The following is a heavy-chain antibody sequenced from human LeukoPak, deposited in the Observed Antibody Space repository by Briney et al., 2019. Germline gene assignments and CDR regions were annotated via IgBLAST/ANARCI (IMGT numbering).Heavy chain of an antibody. CDR1: GGSISSYY. V-gene: IGHV4-59*12. CDR3: ARTNYYDSSGYPY. Sequence: SETLSLTCTVSGGSISSYYWSWIRQPPGKGLEWIGYIYYSGSTNYNPSLKSRVTISVDTSKNQFSLKLSSVTAADTAVYYCARTNYYDSSGYPYWGQGTLVTVSS. CDR2: IYYSGST. D-gene: IGHD3-22*01. J-gene: IGHJ4*02.